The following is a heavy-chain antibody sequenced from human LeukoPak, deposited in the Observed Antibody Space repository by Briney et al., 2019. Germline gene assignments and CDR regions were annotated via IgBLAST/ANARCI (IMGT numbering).Heavy chain of an antibody. CDR2: ISGSGGST. D-gene: IGHD3-22*01. CDR3: ASHHYYDSSGLDDYFDY. Sequence: GGSLRLSCAASGFTFSRYAMSWVRQAPGKGLEWVSAISGSGGSTYYADSGKGRFTISRDNSKNTLYLKTHSLRAEDTAVYYCASHHYYDSSGLDDYFDYWGQGTLVTVSS. J-gene: IGHJ4*02. V-gene: IGHV3-23*01. CDR1: GFTFSRYA.